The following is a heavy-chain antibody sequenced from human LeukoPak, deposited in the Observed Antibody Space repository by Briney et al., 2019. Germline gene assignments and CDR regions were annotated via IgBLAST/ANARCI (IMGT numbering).Heavy chain of an antibody. J-gene: IGHJ4*02. CDR1: GYTLTVLS. Sequence: ASVKVSCKVSGYTLTVLSMHWVRQAPGKGLEWMGGFDPEDGETIYAQKFQGRVTTTEDTSTDTAYMELSSLRSEDTAVYYCATFGITGTASDYWGQGTLVTVSS. CDR2: FDPEDGET. CDR3: ATFGITGTASDY. D-gene: IGHD1-20*01. V-gene: IGHV1-24*01.